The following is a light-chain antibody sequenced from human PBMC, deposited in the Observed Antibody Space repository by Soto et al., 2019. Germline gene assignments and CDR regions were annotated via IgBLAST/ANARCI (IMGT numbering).Light chain of an antibody. J-gene: IGLJ1*01. CDR3: SSYTNTDRYV. V-gene: IGLV2-14*01. Sequence: QSALTQPASVSGSPGQTITISCTGTSSDVGGYNHVSWYQQHPRKAPKLMIYDVTHRPSGVSNRFSGSKSGNTASLTISGLQAEDEADYYCSSYTNTDRYVFGTGTKVTVL. CDR1: SSDVGGYNH. CDR2: DVT.